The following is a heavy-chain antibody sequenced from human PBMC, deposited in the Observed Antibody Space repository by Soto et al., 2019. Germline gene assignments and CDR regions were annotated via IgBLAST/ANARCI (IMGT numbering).Heavy chain of an antibody. CDR2: VFSSESA. J-gene: IGHJ4*02. CDR1: GVSVRSYT. D-gene: IGHD7-27*01. Sequence: SETLSLTCIVSGVSVRSYTWSWVRQPANKGLEWIGRVFSSESATYNPSLKSRVSISMDTPENLISLKLDSVTAADAGVYLGARDGMTTGDTWGPGTLVTVSS. V-gene: IGHV4-4*07. CDR3: ARDGMTTGDT.